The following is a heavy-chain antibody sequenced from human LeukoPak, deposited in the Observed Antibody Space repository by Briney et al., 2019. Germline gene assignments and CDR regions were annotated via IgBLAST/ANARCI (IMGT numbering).Heavy chain of an antibody. V-gene: IGHV3-23*01. J-gene: IGHJ4*02. CDR3: AKDPRGVTTGY. D-gene: IGHD4-17*01. CDR2: ISGSGGST. Sequence: GESLRLSCAASGFTFSSYAMSWVRQAPGKGLEWVSAISGSGGSTYYADSVKGRFTISRDNSKNTLYLQMNSLRAEDTAVYYCAKDPRGVTTGYWGQGTLVTVSS. CDR1: GFTFSSYA.